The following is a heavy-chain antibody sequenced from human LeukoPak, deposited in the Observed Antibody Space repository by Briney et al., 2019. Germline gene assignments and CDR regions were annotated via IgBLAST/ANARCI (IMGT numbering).Heavy chain of an antibody. J-gene: IGHJ3*02. CDR3: VKDTPSAGSWAALDI. CDR1: GFTFSSYA. Sequence: PGGFLRLSCSASGFTFSSYAMHWVRQAPGKGLEYVSAISTSGDRTFYGDSVKGRFTISRDNRESTVFLQMTSLRPEDTAVYYCVKDTPSAGSWAALDIWGQGTKVTV. D-gene: IGHD3-10*01. CDR2: ISTSGDRT. V-gene: IGHV3-64D*09.